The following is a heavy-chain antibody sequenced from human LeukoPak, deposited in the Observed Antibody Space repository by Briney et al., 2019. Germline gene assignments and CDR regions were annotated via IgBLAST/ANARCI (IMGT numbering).Heavy chain of an antibody. J-gene: IGHJ4*02. CDR2: ISYDGSNK. CDR3: AKVGGRGCSSTSCHDY. Sequence: GRSLRLSCAASGFTFSSYGMHWVRQAPGKGLEWVAVISYDGSNKYYADSVKGRFTTSRDNSKNTLYLQMNSLRAEDTAVYYCAKVGGRGCSSTSCHDYWGQGTLVTVSS. V-gene: IGHV3-30*18. D-gene: IGHD2-2*01. CDR1: GFTFSSYG.